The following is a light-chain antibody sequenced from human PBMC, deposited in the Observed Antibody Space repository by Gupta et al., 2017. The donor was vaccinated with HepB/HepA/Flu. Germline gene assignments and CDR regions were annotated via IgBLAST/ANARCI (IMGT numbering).Light chain of an antibody. CDR2: AAS. V-gene: IGKV1-39*01. CDR3: QHSYSTPRT. Sequence: DIQMTQSPSSLSASVGDRVTITCRTSQSISNYLHWYQQKSGTAPKLLIHAASSLQSGVPSRFSGSGSGTDFTLTISRLQPEDFATYYCQHSYSTPRTFGQGTKVEIK. CDR1: QSISNY. J-gene: IGKJ1*01.